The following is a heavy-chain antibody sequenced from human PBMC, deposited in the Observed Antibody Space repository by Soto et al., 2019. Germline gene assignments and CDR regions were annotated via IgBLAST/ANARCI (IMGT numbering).Heavy chain of an antibody. J-gene: IGHJ6*03. V-gene: IGHV3-21*01. CDR1: GFTFSSYS. D-gene: IGHD5-12*01. CDR2: ISSSSSYI. CDR3: AREYSGYVHYMDV. Sequence: EVQLVESGGGLDKPGVSLRLSCAASGFTFSSYSMNWVRQAPGKWLEWVSSISSSSSYIYYADSVKGRFTISRDNAKNSLYLQMNSLRAEDTAVYYCAREYSGYVHYMDVWGKGTTVTVSS.